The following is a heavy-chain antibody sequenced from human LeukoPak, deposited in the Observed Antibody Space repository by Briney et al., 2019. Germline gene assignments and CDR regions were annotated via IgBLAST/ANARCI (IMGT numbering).Heavy chain of an antibody. Sequence: GGSLRLSCAASGFSFSNAWMSWVRQAPGKGLEWVAVTSYDGSNKYYADSVKGRFTISRDNSKNTLYLQMNSLRAEDTAVYYCARDLDSHCSGGSCYSGYYYYGMDVWGQGTTVTVSS. D-gene: IGHD2-15*01. CDR2: TSYDGSNK. V-gene: IGHV3-30*03. J-gene: IGHJ6*02. CDR3: ARDLDSHCSGGSCYSGYYYYGMDV. CDR1: GFSFSNAW.